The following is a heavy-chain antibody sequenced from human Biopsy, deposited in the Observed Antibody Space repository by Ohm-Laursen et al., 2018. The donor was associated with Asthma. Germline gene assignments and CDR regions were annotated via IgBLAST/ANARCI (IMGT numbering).Heavy chain of an antibody. Sequence: SVKVSCNTSGDSFSNYAISWVRQAPGQGLEWMGGLIPVLGTPDHAQMFEGRVTITADESTSTAYMELSSLSSEDTAVYYCARGYSGSDRIVYYYSGLEVWGPGTTVTVSS. CDR2: LIPVLGTP. J-gene: IGHJ6*02. CDR3: ARGYSGSDRIVYYYSGLEV. CDR1: GDSFSNYA. V-gene: IGHV1-69*13. D-gene: IGHD5-12*01.